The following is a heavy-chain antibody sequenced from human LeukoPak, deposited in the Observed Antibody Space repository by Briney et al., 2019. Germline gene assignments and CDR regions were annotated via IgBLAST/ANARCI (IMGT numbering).Heavy chain of an antibody. CDR1: GDSVSSNSAA. CDR2: TYYRSKWYN. V-gene: IGHV6-1*01. CDR3: ARSSGRREANWFDL. J-gene: IGHJ5*02. D-gene: IGHD3-10*01. Sequence: SQTLSLTCAISGDSVSSNSAAWNWIRQSPSRGLEWLGRTYYRSKWYNDYAVSVKSRITINPDTSKNQFSLKLSSVTAADTAVYYCARSSGRREANWFDLWGQGTLVTVSS.